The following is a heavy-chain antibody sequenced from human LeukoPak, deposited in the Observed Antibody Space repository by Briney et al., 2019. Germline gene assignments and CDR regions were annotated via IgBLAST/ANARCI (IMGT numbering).Heavy chain of an antibody. V-gene: IGHV3-33*08. CDR1: GFTVSNNY. CDR2: IWYDGSNK. D-gene: IGHD5-24*01. CDR3: ARDGYNVEAFDI. Sequence: GGSLRLSCAASGFTVSNNYMSWVRQAPGKGLEWVAVIWYDGSNKYYADSVKGRFTISRDNSKNTLYLQMNSLRVEDTAVYYCARDGYNVEAFDIWGQGTMITVSS. J-gene: IGHJ3*02.